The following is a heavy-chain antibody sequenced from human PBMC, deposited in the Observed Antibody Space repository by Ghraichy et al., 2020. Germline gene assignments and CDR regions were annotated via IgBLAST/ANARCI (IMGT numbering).Heavy chain of an antibody. V-gene: IGHV3-74*01. D-gene: IGHD2-15*01. Sequence: GGSLRLSCAVSGFTFSSYWMHWIRQAPGKGLVWVSRTNSDGSSISYADSVKGRFTFSRDNAKNTLYLQMNSLRADDTAVYYCARGGPEYCSGGSCYAGDYWGQGTLVTVSS. J-gene: IGHJ4*02. CDR3: ARGGPEYCSGGSCYAGDY. CDR1: GFTFSSYW. CDR2: TNSDGSSI.